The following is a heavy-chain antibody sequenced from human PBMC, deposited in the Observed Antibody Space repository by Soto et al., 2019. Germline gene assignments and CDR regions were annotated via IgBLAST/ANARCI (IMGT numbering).Heavy chain of an antibody. V-gene: IGHV4-59*01. CDR1: GGSLSSYY. Sequence: SETLSLTCTVSGGSLSSYYWSSIRQPPGKGLEWIGYIYYSGSTNYNPSLKSRVTISVDTSKNQFSLKLSSVTAADTAVYYCARGLGFSGSYFDYWGQGTLVTVSS. CDR3: ARGLGFSGSYFDY. D-gene: IGHD1-26*01. J-gene: IGHJ4*02. CDR2: IYYSGST.